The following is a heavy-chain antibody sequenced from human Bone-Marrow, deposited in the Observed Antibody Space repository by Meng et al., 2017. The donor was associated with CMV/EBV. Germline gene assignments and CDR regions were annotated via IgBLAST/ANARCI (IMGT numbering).Heavy chain of an antibody. CDR1: GFTFSSYG. V-gene: IGHV3-30*02. D-gene: IGHD2-2*02. Sequence: GESLKISCAASGFTFSSYGMHWVRQAPGKGLEWVAFIRYDGSNKYYADSVKGRFTISRDNSKNTLYLQMNSLRAEDTAVYYCAREGAYCSSTSCYNDYYYYGMDVWGQGTTVTVSS. J-gene: IGHJ6*02. CDR3: AREGAYCSSTSCYNDYYYYGMDV. CDR2: IRYDGSNK.